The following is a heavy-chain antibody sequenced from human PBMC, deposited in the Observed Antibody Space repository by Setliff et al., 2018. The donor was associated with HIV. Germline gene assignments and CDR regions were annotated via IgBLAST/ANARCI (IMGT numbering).Heavy chain of an antibody. Sequence: ASVKVSCKASGYTFTSYYMHWVRQAPGQGLEWMGIINPSSGSTTYAQKFQGRVTITADESTSTAYMELSSLRSEDTAVYYCAIAGGSSGYINWFDPWGQGTLVTVSS. CDR1: GYTFTSYY. V-gene: IGHV1-46*01. CDR2: INPSSGST. J-gene: IGHJ5*02. D-gene: IGHD3-22*01. CDR3: AIAGGSSGYINWFDP.